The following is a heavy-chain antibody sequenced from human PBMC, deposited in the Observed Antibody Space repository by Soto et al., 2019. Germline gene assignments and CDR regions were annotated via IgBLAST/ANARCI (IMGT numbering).Heavy chain of an antibody. Sequence: GGSLRLSCAASGYSISTYWMSWVRQAPGKGLEWVANVKQDGSEEYYVDSVKGRFTISRDNAKNSLYLQMNSLRAEDTAVYYCAKSRYSSRWYYFDYWGQGTLVTVSS. D-gene: IGHD6-13*01. CDR2: VKQDGSEE. J-gene: IGHJ4*02. V-gene: IGHV3-7*01. CDR3: AKSRYSSRWYYFDY. CDR1: GYSISTYW.